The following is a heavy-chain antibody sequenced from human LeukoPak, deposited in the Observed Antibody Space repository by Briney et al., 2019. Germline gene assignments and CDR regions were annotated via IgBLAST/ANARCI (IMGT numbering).Heavy chain of an antibody. V-gene: IGHV1-8*01. Sequence: ASVKVSCKASGYTFISYDINWVRQATGQGLEWMGWMNPNSGNTGYAQKFQGRVTMTEDTSTDTAYMELSSLRSEDTAVYYCATVWRRNFDYWGQGTLVTVSS. D-gene: IGHD2-21*01. CDR3: ATVWRRNFDY. CDR1: GYTFISYD. J-gene: IGHJ4*02. CDR2: MNPNSGNT.